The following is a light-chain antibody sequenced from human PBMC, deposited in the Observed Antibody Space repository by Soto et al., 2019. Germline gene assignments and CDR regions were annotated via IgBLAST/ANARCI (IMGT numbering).Light chain of an antibody. Sequence: QSVLTQPRSVSGSPGQSVTISCTGTSSDVGAYNYVSWYQQHPGKAPKVMIYDVSKRPSGVPDRFSGSKSGNTASLTISGLQAEDEANYYCCSYAGSYPWVFGGGTKLTVL. CDR2: DVS. CDR3: CSYAGSYPWV. V-gene: IGLV2-11*01. CDR1: SSDVGAYNY. J-gene: IGLJ3*02.